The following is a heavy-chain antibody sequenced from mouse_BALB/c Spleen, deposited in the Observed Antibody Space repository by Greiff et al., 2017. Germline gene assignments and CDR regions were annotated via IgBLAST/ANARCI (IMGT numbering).Heavy chain of an antibody. CDR2: ILPGSGST. V-gene: IGHV1-9*01. CDR1: GYTFSSYW. Sequence: QVQLQQSGAELMKPGASVKISCKATGYTFSSYWIEWVKQRPGHGLEWIGEILPGSGSTNYNEKFKGKATFTADTSSNTAYMQLSSLTSEDSAVYYCARRLLRGYAMDYWGQGTSVTVSS. CDR3: ARRLLRGYAMDY. D-gene: IGHD2-3*01. J-gene: IGHJ4*01.